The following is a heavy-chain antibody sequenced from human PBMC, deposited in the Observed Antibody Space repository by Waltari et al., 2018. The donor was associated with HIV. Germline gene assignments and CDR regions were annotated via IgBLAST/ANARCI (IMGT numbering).Heavy chain of an antibody. V-gene: IGHV3-23*01. CDR2: ISGSGDRT. CDR3: AKDKGYSYGRPDEIRLHGAMDV. CDR1: GFTFASYA. J-gene: IGHJ6*02. D-gene: IGHD5-18*01. Sequence: EVQLLESGGCLVQTGGCLRLTCTASGFTFASYAMTWFRQAAGKGLEWVSIISGSGDRTYYAESVKGRFTISRDKSKSTVSLQVSSLRVEDTAVYYCAKDKGYSYGRPDEIRLHGAMDVWGQGTTVTVSS.